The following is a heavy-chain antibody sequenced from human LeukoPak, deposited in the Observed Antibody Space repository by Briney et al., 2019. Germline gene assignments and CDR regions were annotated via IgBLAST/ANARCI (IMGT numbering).Heavy chain of an antibody. Sequence: SETLSLTCAVYSGSFSGYYWSWIRQAPGKGLEWIGEINHSGSTNYNPSLRTRVTISVDTSKNQFSLKLTSVTVADTAMYYCAARGEYSGSGTRWGQGALVTVSS. CDR2: INHSGST. V-gene: IGHV4-34*01. D-gene: IGHD3-10*01. CDR3: AARGEYSGSGTR. CDR1: SGSFSGYY. J-gene: IGHJ4*02.